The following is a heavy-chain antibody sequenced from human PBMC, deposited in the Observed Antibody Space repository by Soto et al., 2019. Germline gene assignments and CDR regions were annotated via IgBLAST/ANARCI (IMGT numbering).Heavy chain of an antibody. CDR2: IYYSGST. Sequence: SETLSLTCTVSGGSISSGGYYWSWIRQHPGKGLEWIGYIYYSGSTYYNPSLKSRVTISVDTSKNQFSLKLSSVTAADTAVYYCARGLRDIVVVPAKIGYYYYMDVWGKGTTVTVSS. CDR1: GGSISSGGYY. V-gene: IGHV4-31*03. D-gene: IGHD2-2*01. CDR3: ARGLRDIVVVPAKIGYYYYMDV. J-gene: IGHJ6*03.